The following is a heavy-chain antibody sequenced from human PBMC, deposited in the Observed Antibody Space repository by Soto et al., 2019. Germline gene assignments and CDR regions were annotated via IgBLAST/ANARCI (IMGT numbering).Heavy chain of an antibody. Sequence: PGGSLRLSCATSGFTFRSYWMTWVRQAPGKGPEWVANIKPDGSEKQYVDSVKGRFTVSRDNAKKSLDLQMNSLRVEDTAVYYCARETYCSGGSCLVFGYWGQGTRVTVSS. CDR1: GFTFRSYW. CDR3: ARETYCSGGSCLVFGY. J-gene: IGHJ4*02. V-gene: IGHV3-7*01. CDR2: IKPDGSEK. D-gene: IGHD2-15*01.